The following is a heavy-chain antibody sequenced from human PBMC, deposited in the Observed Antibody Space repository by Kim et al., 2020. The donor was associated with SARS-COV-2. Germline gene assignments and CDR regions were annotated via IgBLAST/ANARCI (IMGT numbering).Heavy chain of an antibody. D-gene: IGHD5-18*01. CDR3: ARGADTAMAHNWFDP. V-gene: IGHV1-69*04. J-gene: IGHJ5*02. Sequence: SVKVSCKASGGTFSSYAISWVRQAPGQGLAWMGRIIPILGIANYAQKFQGRVTITADKSTSTAYMELSSLRSEDTAVYYCARGADTAMAHNWFDPWGQGTLVTVSS. CDR2: IIPILGIA. CDR1: GGTFSSYA.